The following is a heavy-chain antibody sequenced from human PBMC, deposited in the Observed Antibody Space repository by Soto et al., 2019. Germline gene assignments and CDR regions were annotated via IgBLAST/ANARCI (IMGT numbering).Heavy chain of an antibody. J-gene: IGHJ4*02. D-gene: IGHD4-17*01. CDR2: IWYDGSTK. CDR3: ARGLGSGDYTYAYFDY. Sequence: QVHLVESGGGVVQPGRSLRLSCVASGFTFSYHGMHWVRQAPGKGLEWLAIIWYDGSTKYYADSVKGRFTISRDNSNNTWDLQTNSLRAEDTAVYYCARGLGSGDYTYAYFDYWGQGTLVTISS. CDR1: GFTFSYHG. V-gene: IGHV3-33*01.